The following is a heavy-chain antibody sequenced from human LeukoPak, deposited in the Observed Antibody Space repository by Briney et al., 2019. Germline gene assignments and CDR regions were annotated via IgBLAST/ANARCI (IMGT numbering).Heavy chain of an antibody. V-gene: IGHV3-66*01. CDR1: GFTVSSNY. CDR3: ARVATYGRQLDY. CDR2: IYSGGST. J-gene: IGHJ4*02. D-gene: IGHD3-10*01. Sequence: GGSLRLSCAASGFTVSSNYISWVRQAPGKGLEWVSVIYSGGSTYYADSVKGRFTISRDNSKNTLYLQMNSLRAEDTAVYYCARVATYGRQLDYWGQGTLVTVSS.